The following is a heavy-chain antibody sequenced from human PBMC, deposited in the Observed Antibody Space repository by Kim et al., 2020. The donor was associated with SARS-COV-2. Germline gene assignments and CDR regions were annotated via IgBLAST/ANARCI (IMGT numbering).Heavy chain of an antibody. V-gene: IGHV3-48*02. CDR2: ISSSSSTI. Sequence: GGSLRLSCAASGFTFSSYSMNWVRQAPGKGLEWVSYISSSSSTIYYADSVKGRFTISRDNAKNSLYLQMNSLRDEDTAVYYCARVWDYYDSSGYFLDYWGQGALVAVSS. CDR3: ARVWDYYDSSGYFLDY. D-gene: IGHD3-22*01. J-gene: IGHJ4*02. CDR1: GFTFSSYS.